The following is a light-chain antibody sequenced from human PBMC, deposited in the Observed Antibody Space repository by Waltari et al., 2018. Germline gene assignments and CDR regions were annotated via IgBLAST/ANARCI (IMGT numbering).Light chain of an antibody. CDR2: DVS. CDR1: SSDVGGYNY. CDR3: SSYTNSNTLV. J-gene: IGLJ2*01. Sequence: QSALTQPASVSGSPGQSITISCPGTSSDVGGYNYLSWYQQHPGKAPKLMIYDVSNRPSGVSDRFSGSKSGNSASLTISGLQAEDEADYYCSSYTNSNTLVFGGGTNLTVL. V-gene: IGLV2-14*03.